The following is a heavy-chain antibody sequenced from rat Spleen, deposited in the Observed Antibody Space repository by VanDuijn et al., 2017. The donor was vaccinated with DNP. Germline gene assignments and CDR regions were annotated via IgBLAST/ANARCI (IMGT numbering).Heavy chain of an antibody. V-gene: IGHV5-22*01. D-gene: IGHD4-3*01. CDR1: GFIFSDYY. CDR2: IRYDGGST. CDR3: ARWNSGHFDY. Sequence: EVQLVESGGGLVQPGRSLKVSCVASGFIFSDYYMAWIRQAPTMGLEWVAYIRYDGGSTKYGDSVKGRFTISRDNAKNTLYLQMSSLRSEDMATYYCARWNSGHFDYWGQGVMVPVSS. J-gene: IGHJ2*01.